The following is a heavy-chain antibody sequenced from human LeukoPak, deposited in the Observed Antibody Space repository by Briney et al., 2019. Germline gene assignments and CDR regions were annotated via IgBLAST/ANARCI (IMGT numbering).Heavy chain of an antibody. D-gene: IGHD2-2*02. CDR3: ARGPGVIPAAIGAYYMDV. J-gene: IGHJ6*03. CDR2: IYYSRST. Sequence: PSQTLSLTCTVSGDSLSSITYYWSWIRQHPGKGLEWIGYIYYSRSTHYNPSLKSRLTMSVDTSKNQFSLNLTSVTAADTAVYFCARGPGVIPAAIGAYYMDVWGKGTTVTVSS. CDR1: GDSLSSITYY. V-gene: IGHV4-31*03.